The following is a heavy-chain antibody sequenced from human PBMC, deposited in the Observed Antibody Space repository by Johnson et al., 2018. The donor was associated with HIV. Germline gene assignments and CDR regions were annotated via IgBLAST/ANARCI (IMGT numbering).Heavy chain of an antibody. J-gene: IGHJ3*02. CDR1: GFTFSTSA. V-gene: IGHV3-30*04. CDR3: AREADDARAFDM. CDR2: ISYDGSDN. Sequence: QVQLVESGGGVVQPGRSLRLSCAASGFTFSTSAMHWVRQAPGKGLEWVAIISYDGSDNYYAESVKGRFTISRDDSKNTLYLQMNSLSAEDTAIYYCAREADDARAFDMWGQGTMVTVSS.